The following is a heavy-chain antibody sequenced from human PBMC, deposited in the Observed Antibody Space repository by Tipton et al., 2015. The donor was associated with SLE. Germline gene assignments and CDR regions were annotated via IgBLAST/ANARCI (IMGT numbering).Heavy chain of an antibody. Sequence: SLRLPCAASGFSFEHYAMHWVRQAPGKGLEWVSGISSNSGSIDYADSVKGRFTISRDNAKNFLYLEMNSLRPEDTAFYHCVKDRGSHYYYFGMDVWGQGATVTVS. V-gene: IGHV3-9*01. CDR2: ISSNSGSI. J-gene: IGHJ6*02. CDR1: GFSFEHYA. D-gene: IGHD5-12*01. CDR3: VKDRGSHYYYFGMDV.